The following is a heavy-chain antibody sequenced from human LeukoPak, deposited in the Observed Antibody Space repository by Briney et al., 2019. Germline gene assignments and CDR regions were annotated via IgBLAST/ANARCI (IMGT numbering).Heavy chain of an antibody. CDR1: GYTFTGYY. CDR2: INPNSGGT. Sequence: ASLKVSSKASGYTFTGYYMHCVRQAPGQRREWMGWINPNSGGTNYAQKFQGSVTMTRDTSISTAYMELRRLRSDDTAVYYCARDSGYDPDDWGQGTLLTV. J-gene: IGHJ4*02. CDR3: ARDSGYDPDD. D-gene: IGHD5-12*01. V-gene: IGHV1-2*02.